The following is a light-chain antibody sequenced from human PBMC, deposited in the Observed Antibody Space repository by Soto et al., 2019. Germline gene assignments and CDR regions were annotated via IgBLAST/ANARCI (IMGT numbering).Light chain of an antibody. J-gene: IGKJ4*01. CDR3: QQRRNWSPS. Sequence: EIVLTQSPATLSLSPGERATLSCRASQSVNNYLAWYQQKPGQAPRLLIYDTSNRATGIPARFRGSGSGTDFTLTIRSLEAEDFAVYDWQQRRNWSPSFGGGTKVENK. V-gene: IGKV3-11*01. CDR1: QSVNNY. CDR2: DTS.